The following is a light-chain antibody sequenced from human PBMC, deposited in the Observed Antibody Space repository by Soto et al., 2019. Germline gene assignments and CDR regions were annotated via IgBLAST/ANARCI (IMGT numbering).Light chain of an antibody. CDR3: SSYTSSSTLV. Sequence: QSVLTQPASVSGSPGQSITISCTGTSSDVGGYNYVSWYQQHPGKAPKLMIYEVSNRPSRVSNRFSGSKSGNTASLTISVLQAEDEADYYCSSYTSSSTLVFGTGTKLTVL. V-gene: IGLV2-14*01. CDR2: EVS. CDR1: SSDVGGYNY. J-gene: IGLJ1*01.